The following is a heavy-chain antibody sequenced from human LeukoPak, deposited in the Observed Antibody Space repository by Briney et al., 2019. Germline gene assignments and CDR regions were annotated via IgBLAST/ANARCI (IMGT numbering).Heavy chain of an antibody. V-gene: IGHV4-38-2*02. Sequence: SETLSLTCTVSGDSINTNDHWAWIRQPAGKGLEWIGSIYHSGSAYYNPSLKSRVTISVDTSKNQFSLKLSSVAAADTAVYYCVRYCSSTTCYTRAVDYWGQGTLVTVSS. CDR2: IYHSGSA. CDR1: GDSINTNDH. J-gene: IGHJ4*02. CDR3: VRYCSSTTCYTRAVDY. D-gene: IGHD2-2*02.